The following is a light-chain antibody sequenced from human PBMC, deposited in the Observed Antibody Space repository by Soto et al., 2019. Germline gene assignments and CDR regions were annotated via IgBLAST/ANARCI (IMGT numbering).Light chain of an antibody. CDR1: QSVTTK. CDR2: GAS. J-gene: IGKJ1*01. CDR3: QQYDNWPLT. Sequence: EIVMTQSPATLSVSPGASATLSCRAGQSVTTKLAWYQQKSGQAPRLLIYGASTRATGIPARFSGSGSGTEFTLTISSLQSEDFALYYCQQYDNWPLTFGQGTKVDVK. V-gene: IGKV3-15*01.